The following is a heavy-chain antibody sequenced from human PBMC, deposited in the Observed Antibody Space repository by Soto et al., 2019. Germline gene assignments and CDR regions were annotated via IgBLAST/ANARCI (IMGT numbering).Heavy chain of an antibody. V-gene: IGHV3-48*03. Sequence: GGSLRLSCAASGFIFSNYEMNWVRQAPGKGLEWLSYIAGNGNTIYYANSVKGRFTVSRDNARGSLFLQMNSLRAADTAVYYCARGYCSGSTCYSGGYWGQGALVTVSS. J-gene: IGHJ4*02. CDR2: IAGNGNTI. D-gene: IGHD2-15*01. CDR3: ARGYCSGSTCYSGGY. CDR1: GFIFSNYE.